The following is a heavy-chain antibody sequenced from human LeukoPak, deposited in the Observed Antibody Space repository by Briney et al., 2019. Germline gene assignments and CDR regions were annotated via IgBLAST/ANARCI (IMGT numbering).Heavy chain of an antibody. J-gene: IGHJ4*02. CDR3: AKDSTGYSTIWYDY. Sequence: GGSLRLSCAASGFTFSSYAMSWVRQAPGKGLESVSIMSGSGGSTYYADSVKGRFTISRDNSKNTLYLQMNSLRAEDTAVYYCAKDSTGYSTIWYDYWGQGTLVTVSS. CDR1: GFTFSSYA. CDR2: MSGSGGST. V-gene: IGHV3-23*01. D-gene: IGHD6-13*01.